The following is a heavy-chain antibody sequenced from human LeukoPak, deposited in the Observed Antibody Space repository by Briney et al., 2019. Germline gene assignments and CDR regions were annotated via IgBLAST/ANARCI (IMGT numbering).Heavy chain of an antibody. V-gene: IGHV4-30-4*08. CDR2: IYYRGTT. CDR1: GGSISSGDYY. Sequence: SETLSLTCTVSGGSISSGDYYWIWIRQPPGKGLEWIGYIYYRGTTYYNPALKSRVTLSVDTSKNQFSLKLSSVTAADTAVYYCARDIYYYFYMDVWGKGTTVTVSS. J-gene: IGHJ6*03. CDR3: ARDIYYYFYMDV.